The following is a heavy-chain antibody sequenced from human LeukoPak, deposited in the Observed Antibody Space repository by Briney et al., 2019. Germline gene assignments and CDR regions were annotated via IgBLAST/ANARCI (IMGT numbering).Heavy chain of an antibody. D-gene: IGHD6-19*01. Sequence: GGSLRLFCAASGFTFSGSAVHWVRQASGKGLEWVGHIRSKADSHATAYAASVQGRFTISRDDSNNTAYLHMNSLKIEDAAVYFCSRHLYSSAWYEENWGQGTLVTVSS. CDR3: SRHLYSSAWYEEN. V-gene: IGHV3-73*01. CDR1: GFTFSGSA. J-gene: IGHJ4*02. CDR2: IRSKADSHAT.